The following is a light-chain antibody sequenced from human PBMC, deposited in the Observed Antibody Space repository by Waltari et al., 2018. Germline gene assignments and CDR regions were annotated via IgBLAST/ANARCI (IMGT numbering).Light chain of an antibody. V-gene: IGKV3-20*01. CDR2: GAS. CDR1: QSVSRA. Sequence: EIVLTQSPGTLSLSPGERATLSCRASQSVSRALAWYQQKPGQAPRLLIYGASSRATGISDRFSGSGSGTDFSLTISRLEPEDCAVYYCQHYVRLPATFGQGTKVEIK. CDR3: QHYVRLPAT. J-gene: IGKJ1*01.